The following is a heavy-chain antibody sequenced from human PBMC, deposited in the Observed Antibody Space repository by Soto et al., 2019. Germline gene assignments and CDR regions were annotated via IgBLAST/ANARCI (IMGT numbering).Heavy chain of an antibody. J-gene: IGHJ4*02. CDR2: VSHSGSI. CDR1: GGSFSGYY. D-gene: IGHD3-9*01. Sequence: SETLSLTCGVHGGSFSGYYWTWIRQPPGKGLEWIGEVSHSGSINYNPSLKSRVTISVDTSNNQFSLKLSSVTAADTAVYFCARGPRDDWPLCAYWGQGILVTVSS. CDR3: ARGPRDDWPLCAY. V-gene: IGHV4-34*01.